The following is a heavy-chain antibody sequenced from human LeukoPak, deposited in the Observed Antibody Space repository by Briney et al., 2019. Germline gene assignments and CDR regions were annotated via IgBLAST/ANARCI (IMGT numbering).Heavy chain of an antibody. CDR3: AGPLYNSWDRFGP. V-gene: IGHV4-39*01. J-gene: IGHJ5*02. Sequence: PSETLSLTCTVSGASISSSSRADYFFWGWIRQAPGKGLEWIGSNYNPSLKTRATISVDTPKNQFSLSLRSVTAADTAVYYCAGPLYNSWDRFGPWGQGTLITVS. CDR1: GASISSSSRADYFF. D-gene: IGHD3-16*01.